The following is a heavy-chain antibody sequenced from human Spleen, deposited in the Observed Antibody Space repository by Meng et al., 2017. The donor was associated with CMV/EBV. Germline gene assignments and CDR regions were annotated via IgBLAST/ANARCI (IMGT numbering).Heavy chain of an antibody. V-gene: IGHV3-30-3*01. CDR1: GFTFSSYA. CDR2: ISYDGSNK. CDR3: ARGGGYCSSTSCFQIYYYGMDV. D-gene: IGHD2-2*01. Sequence: GESLKISCAASGFTFSSYAMHWVRQAPGKGLEWVAVISYDGSNKYYADSVKGRFTISRDNSKNTLYLQMNSLRAEDTAVDYCARGGGYCSSTSCFQIYYYGMDVWGQGTTVTVSS. J-gene: IGHJ6*02.